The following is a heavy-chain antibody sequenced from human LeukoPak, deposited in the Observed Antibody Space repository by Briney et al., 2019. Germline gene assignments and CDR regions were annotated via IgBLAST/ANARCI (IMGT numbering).Heavy chain of an antibody. CDR3: ARVVGASGNWNYYYYYMDV. D-gene: IGHD1-1*01. V-gene: IGHV4-4*07. CDR1: GDSISSYY. J-gene: IGHJ6*03. Sequence: SETLSLTCTVSGDSISSYYWTWIRQPAGKGLEWIGRVYTSGSTNYHPSLKGRVTMSADTSKNQFSLQLSSVTAADTAVYYCARVVGASGNWNYYYYYMDVWGKGTTVTVSS. CDR2: VYTSGST.